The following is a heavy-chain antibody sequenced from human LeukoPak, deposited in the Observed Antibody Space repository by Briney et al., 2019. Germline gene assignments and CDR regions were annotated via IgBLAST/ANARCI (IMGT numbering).Heavy chain of an antibody. V-gene: IGHV3-30*18. J-gene: IGHJ4*02. Sequence: GGSLRLSCAASGFTFSSYGMHWVRQAPGKGLEWVAVISYDGSNKYYADSVKGRSTISRDNSKNTLYLQMNSLRAEDTAVYYCAKDRGSSGWYPYFDYWGQGTLVTVSS. CDR2: ISYDGSNK. D-gene: IGHD6-19*01. CDR3: AKDRGSSGWYPYFDY. CDR1: GFTFSSYG.